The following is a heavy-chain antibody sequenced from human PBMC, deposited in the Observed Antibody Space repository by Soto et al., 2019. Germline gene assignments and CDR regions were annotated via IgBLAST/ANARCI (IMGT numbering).Heavy chain of an antibody. CDR3: ARYCTGSSCYSEDAFDI. Sequence: PSETLSLTCTVSGGSISSGGYYWSWIRQHPGKGLEWIGYIYYSGSTYYNPSLKSRVTISVDTSKNQFSLKLSSVTAADTAVYYCARYCTGSSCYSEDAFDIWGQGTMVTVSS. J-gene: IGHJ3*02. CDR1: GGSISSGGYY. D-gene: IGHD2-15*01. CDR2: IYYSGST. V-gene: IGHV4-31*03.